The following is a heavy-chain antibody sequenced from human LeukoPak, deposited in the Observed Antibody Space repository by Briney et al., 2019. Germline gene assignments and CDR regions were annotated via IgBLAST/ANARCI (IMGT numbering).Heavy chain of an antibody. CDR2: ISGSGGST. CDR3: AKYDYYGSGSYPKDYYYGMDV. D-gene: IGHD3-10*01. Sequence: PGGSLRLSCAASGFTFSSYAMSWGRQAPGKGLEWVSAISGSGGSTYYADSVKGRFTIPRDNSKNTLYLQMNSLRAEDTAVYYCAKYDYYGSGSYPKDYYYGMDVWGQGTTVTVSS. CDR1: GFTFSSYA. V-gene: IGHV3-23*01. J-gene: IGHJ6*02.